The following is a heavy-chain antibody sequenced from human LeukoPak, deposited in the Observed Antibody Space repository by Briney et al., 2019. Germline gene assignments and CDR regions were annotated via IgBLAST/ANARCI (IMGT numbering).Heavy chain of an antibody. V-gene: IGHV4-39*01. D-gene: IGHD1-14*01. CDR1: GGSISSSSYY. CDR3: ARPHSLRRWFDH. CDR2: IYYSGST. J-gene: IGHJ5*02. Sequence: PSETLSLTCTVSGGSISSSSYYWGWIRQPPGKGLEWIGSIYYSGSTYYNPSLKSRVTISVDTSKKQFSLKLSSVTAADTAVYYCARPHSLRRWFDHWGQGTLVTVSS.